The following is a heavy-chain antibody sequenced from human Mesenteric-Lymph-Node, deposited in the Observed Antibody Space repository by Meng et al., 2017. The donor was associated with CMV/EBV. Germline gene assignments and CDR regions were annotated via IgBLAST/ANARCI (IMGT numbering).Heavy chain of an antibody. J-gene: IGHJ6*02. Sequence: GESLKISCAASGFTFSSFWMHWVRQIPGKGPVWVSRINPDGSTTTYVDSVKGRFTISRDNAQDTLYLQMNSLRAEDTAVYYCARLEPTHYYDYYGMDVWGQGSTVTVSS. V-gene: IGHV3-74*03. CDR1: GFTFSSFW. D-gene: IGHD5-24*01. CDR3: ARLEPTHYYDYYGMDV. CDR2: INPDGSTT.